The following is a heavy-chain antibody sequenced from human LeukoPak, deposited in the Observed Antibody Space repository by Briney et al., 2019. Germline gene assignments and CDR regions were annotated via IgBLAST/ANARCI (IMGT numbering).Heavy chain of an antibody. J-gene: IGHJ4*02. Sequence: GASVKVSFKASGYTFTCYYMHWVRQAPGQGLEWMGRTNPNSGGTNYAQKFQGRVTMTRDTSISTAYMELSRLRSDDTAVYYFSTPTTAADIGGDYWGQGTLVTVSS. CDR2: TNPNSGGT. CDR1: GYTFTCYY. D-gene: IGHD6-13*01. V-gene: IGHV1-2*06. CDR3: STPTTAADIGGDY.